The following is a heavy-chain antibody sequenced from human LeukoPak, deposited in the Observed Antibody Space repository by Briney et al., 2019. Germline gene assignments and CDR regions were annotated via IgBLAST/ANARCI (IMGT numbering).Heavy chain of an antibody. D-gene: IGHD6-6*01. CDR1: GFTFSSYG. Sequence: GRSLRLSCAASGFTFSSYGMHWVRQAPGKGLEWVAVISYDGSNKYYADSVKGRFTISRDNSKNTLYLQMNSLRAEDTAVYYCAKARGGIAARPDSYWGQGTLVTVSS. J-gene: IGHJ4*02. CDR3: AKARGGIAARPDSY. CDR2: ISYDGSNK. V-gene: IGHV3-30*18.